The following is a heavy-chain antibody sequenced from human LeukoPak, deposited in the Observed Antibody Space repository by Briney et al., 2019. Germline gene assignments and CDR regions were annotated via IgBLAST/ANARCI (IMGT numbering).Heavy chain of an antibody. J-gene: IGHJ6*02. CDR2: MNPNSGNT. CDR3: ASGSGSSGWSYYYYYYGMDV. V-gene: IGHV1-8*01. D-gene: IGHD6-19*01. CDR1: GYTFTSYD. Sequence: ASVKVSCKASGYTFTSYDINWVRQATGQGLEWMGWMNPNSGNTGYAQKFQGRVTMTRNTSISTAYMELSSLRSEDTAVYYCASGSGSSGWSYYYYYYGMDVWGQGTTVTVPS.